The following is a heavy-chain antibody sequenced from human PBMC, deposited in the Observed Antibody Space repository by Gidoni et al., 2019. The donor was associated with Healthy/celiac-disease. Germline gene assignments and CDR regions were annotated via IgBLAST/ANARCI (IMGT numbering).Heavy chain of an antibody. CDR3: ARLVGGNYYDSSGYPYYFDY. V-gene: IGHV4-39*01. CDR2: IYYSGST. J-gene: IGHJ4*02. Sequence: QLQLQESGPGLVKPSEPLSLTCTVSGGSISSSSYYWCWIRQPPGKGLEWIGSIYYSGSTYYNPSLKSRVTISVDTSKNQFSLKLSSVTAADTAVYYCARLVGGNYYDSSGYPYYFDYWGQGTLVTVSS. CDR1: GGSISSSSYY. D-gene: IGHD3-22*01.